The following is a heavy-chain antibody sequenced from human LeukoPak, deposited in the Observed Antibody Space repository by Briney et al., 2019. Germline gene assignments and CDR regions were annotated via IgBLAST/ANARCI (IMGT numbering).Heavy chain of an antibody. V-gene: IGHV3-30-3*01. CDR3: ARDRDTAMGL. CDR1: GFSVSSNY. J-gene: IGHJ4*02. CDR2: ISYDGNDK. Sequence: GGSLRLSCAASGFSVSSNYMSWVRQAPGKGLEWVAIISYDGNDKYYTDSVKGRFTISRDKSKNTLYLQMNSLRAEDTAVYYCARDRDTAMGLWGQGTLVTVSS. D-gene: IGHD5-18*01.